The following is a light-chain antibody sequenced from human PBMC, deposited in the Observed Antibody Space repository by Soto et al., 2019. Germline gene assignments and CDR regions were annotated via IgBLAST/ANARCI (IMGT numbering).Light chain of an antibody. Sequence: QSVLTQPASVSGSPGQSITISCTGSSSDVGGYDYVSWYQHHPGKAPKLMIHDVSHRPSGVSDRFSGSKSGNTASLTISGFQAEDEADYFCSSYSTNPTPYVCGTGTKVTAL. CDR1: SSDVGGYDY. CDR2: DVS. CDR3: SSYSTNPTPYV. J-gene: IGLJ1*01. V-gene: IGLV2-14*03.